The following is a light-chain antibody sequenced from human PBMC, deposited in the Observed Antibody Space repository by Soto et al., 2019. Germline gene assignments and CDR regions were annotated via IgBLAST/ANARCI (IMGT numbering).Light chain of an antibody. J-gene: IGLJ3*02. CDR3: AVWDESLNAWV. Sequence: QSVLTQPPSASGTPGQSVTISCSGSTSNIGSNTVNWYQQRPGTAPKLLFYSNDQRPSGVPDRFSASKSGTSAFLAISGRQSEDEADYYCAVWDESLNAWVFGGGTKLTVL. V-gene: IGLV1-44*01. CDR1: TSNIGSNT. CDR2: SND.